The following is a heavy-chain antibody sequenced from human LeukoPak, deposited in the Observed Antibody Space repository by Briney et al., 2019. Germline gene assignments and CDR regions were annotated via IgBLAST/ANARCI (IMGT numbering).Heavy chain of an antibody. D-gene: IGHD6-13*01. V-gene: IGHV4-59*08. CDR3: ARGYSSSWYYFDY. CDR1: GGSISNYY. J-gene: IGHJ4*02. CDR2: IHYSGST. Sequence: SETLSLTCIVSGGSISNYYWSWIRQPPGKGLEWIGYIHYSGSTNYNPSLESRATISLDTSKSQFSLKLSSVTAADTAIYYCARGYSSSWYYFDYWGQGTLVTVSS.